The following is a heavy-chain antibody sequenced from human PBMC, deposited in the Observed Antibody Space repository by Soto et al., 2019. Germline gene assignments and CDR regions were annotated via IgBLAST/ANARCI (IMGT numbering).Heavy chain of an antibody. Sequence: SETLSLTCAVYGGSFSGYYWSWIRQSPGKGLEWIGEINHSGSTNYNPSLKSRVTISVDTSKNQFSLKLSSVTAADTAVYYCARRGTTYDYIWGSYRYNGTFDYWGQGTLVTVSS. CDR3: ARRGTTYDYIWGSYRYNGTFDY. CDR1: GGSFSGYY. D-gene: IGHD3-16*02. CDR2: INHSGST. V-gene: IGHV4-34*01. J-gene: IGHJ4*02.